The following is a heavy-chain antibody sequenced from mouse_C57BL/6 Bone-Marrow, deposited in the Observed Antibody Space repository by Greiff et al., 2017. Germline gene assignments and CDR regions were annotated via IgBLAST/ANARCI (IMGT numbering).Heavy chain of an antibody. D-gene: IGHD1-2*01. CDR1: GYAFSSSW. V-gene: IGHV1-82*01. CDR3: ASPHYYGFDY. CDR2: IYPGDGDT. Sequence: VKLMESGPELVKPGASVKISCKASGYAFSSSWMNWVKQRPGKGLEWIGRIYPGDGDTNYNGKFKGKATLTADKSSSTAYMQLSSLTSEDSEVYFCASPHYYGFDYWGQGTTLTVSS. J-gene: IGHJ2*01.